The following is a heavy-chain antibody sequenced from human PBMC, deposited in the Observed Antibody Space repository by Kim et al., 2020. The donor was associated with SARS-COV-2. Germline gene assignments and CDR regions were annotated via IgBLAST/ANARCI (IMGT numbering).Heavy chain of an antibody. D-gene: IGHD4-4*01. V-gene: IGHV1-18*01. CDR3: ARVGDYSNYWFDP. Sequence: YAQELKGRVTMTTDTSTSTANRERRSLRSDDTAVYYCARVGDYSNYWFDPWGQGTLVTVSS. J-gene: IGHJ5*02.